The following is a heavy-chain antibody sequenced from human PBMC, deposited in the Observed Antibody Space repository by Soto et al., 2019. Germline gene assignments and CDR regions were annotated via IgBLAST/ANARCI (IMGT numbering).Heavy chain of an antibody. J-gene: IGHJ3*02. D-gene: IGHD5-12*01. CDR1: GGTFSSYT. CDR3: ARRGGYAGAFDI. Sequence: SVKVSCKASGGTFSSYTISWVRQAPGQGLEWMGRIIPVLGIANYAQKFQGRVTITADKSTSTAYMELSSLRSEDTAVYYCARRGGYAGAFDIWGQGTMVTVSS. V-gene: IGHV1-69*02. CDR2: IIPVLGIA.